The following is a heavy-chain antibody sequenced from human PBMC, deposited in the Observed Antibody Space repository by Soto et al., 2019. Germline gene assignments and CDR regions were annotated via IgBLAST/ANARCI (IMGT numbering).Heavy chain of an antibody. CDR1: GFTFSSYA. D-gene: IGHD6-19*01. J-gene: IGHJ4*02. V-gene: IGHV3-30-3*01. CDR2: ISYDGSNK. CDR3: ARGRYSSGWYFDY. Sequence: SGGSLRLSCTASGFTFSSYAMHWVRQAPGKGLEWVAVISYDGSNKYYADSVKGRFTISRDNSKNTLYLQMNSLRAEDTAVYYCARGRYSSGWYFDYWGQGTLVTVSS.